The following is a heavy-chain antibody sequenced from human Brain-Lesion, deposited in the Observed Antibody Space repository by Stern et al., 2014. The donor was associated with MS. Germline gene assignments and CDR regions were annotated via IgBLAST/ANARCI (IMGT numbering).Heavy chain of an antibody. J-gene: IGHJ3*02. CDR2: ISGSGGST. CDR3: AKGVWGSYLNAFDM. Sequence: EVQLVESGGGFVQPGGSLSLSFAASGFRFSRYAMSWVRQTPGKGLEWVPGISGSGGSTYYADSVKGRFTISRDKSKNTLFLQMNSLRAEDTAVYYCAKGVWGSYLNAFDMWGQGTMVTVSS. CDR1: GFRFSRYA. V-gene: IGHV3-23*04. D-gene: IGHD3-16*02.